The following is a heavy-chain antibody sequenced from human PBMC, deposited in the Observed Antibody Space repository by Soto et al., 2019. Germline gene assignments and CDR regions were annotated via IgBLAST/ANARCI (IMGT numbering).Heavy chain of an antibody. D-gene: IGHD3-3*01. CDR3: ARSLITIFGAAYGMDV. V-gene: IGHV4-34*01. J-gene: IGHJ6*02. CDR2: INHSGST. Sequence: PSETLSLTCAVYGGSFSGYYWSWIRQPPGKGLEWIGEINHSGSTNYNPSLKSRVTISVDTSKNQFSLKLSSVTAADTAVYYCARSLITIFGAAYGMDVWGQGTTVTVSS. CDR1: GGSFSGYY.